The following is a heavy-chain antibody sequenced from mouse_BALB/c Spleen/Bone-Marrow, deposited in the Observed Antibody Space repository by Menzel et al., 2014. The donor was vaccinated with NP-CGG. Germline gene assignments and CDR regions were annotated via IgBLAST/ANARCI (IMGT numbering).Heavy chain of an antibody. CDR1: GSNIKDTY. Sequence: VQLQQSGVVLVKLGASVNLPCTSSGSNIKDTYIHWEKQRPEQGLEWIGRIDPANGNTKYDPKFQGKATITADTSSNTAYLQLSSLTSEGTPISYCASYSSGSRLLPDWGLEALVHVSA. V-gene: IGHV14-3*02. CDR3: ASYSSGSRLLPD. J-gene: IGHJ3*01. D-gene: IGHD1-1*01. CDR2: IDPANGNT.